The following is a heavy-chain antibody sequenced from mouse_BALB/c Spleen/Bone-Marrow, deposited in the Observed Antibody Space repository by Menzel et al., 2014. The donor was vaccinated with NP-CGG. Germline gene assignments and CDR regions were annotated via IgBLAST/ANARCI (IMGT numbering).Heavy chain of an antibody. Sequence: QVQLQQSGPGLVAPSQSLSIPCTVSGFSLSRYSIHWIRPPPGNGLEWLGMIWGGGSTDYNSALKSRLSISKDNSKSQVFLKMNSLQTDDTAIYYCARNLRDPFAYWGQGTLVTVSA. CDR2: IWGGGST. V-gene: IGHV2-6-4*01. J-gene: IGHJ3*01. CDR3: ARNLRDPFAY. CDR1: GFSLSRYS.